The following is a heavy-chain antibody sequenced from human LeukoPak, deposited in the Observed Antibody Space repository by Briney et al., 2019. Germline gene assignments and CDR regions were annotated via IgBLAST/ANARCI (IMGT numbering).Heavy chain of an antibody. V-gene: IGHV3-64*01. J-gene: IGHJ4*02. Sequence: GGSLRLSCAASGFTFSSYAMHWVRQAPGKGLEYVSAISSSGDSTYYANSVRGRFTISRDNSKNTLYLQMGSLRAEDTAVYYCASSYGSNKNPFEYWGQGTLVTVSS. D-gene: IGHD4-23*01. CDR2: ISSSGDST. CDR3: ASSYGSNKNPFEY. CDR1: GFTFSSYA.